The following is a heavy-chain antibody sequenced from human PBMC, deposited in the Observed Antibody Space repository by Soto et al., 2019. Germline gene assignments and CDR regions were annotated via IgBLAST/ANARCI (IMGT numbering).Heavy chain of an antibody. CDR1: GFTFDDYA. CDR2: ISWNSGTL. J-gene: IGHJ4*02. Sequence: EGQLVESGGGLVQPGRSLRVSCAASGFTFDDYAMHWVRQAPGKGLEWVSGISWNSGTLGYAESVKGRFTISRDNAKNSLYLQMNSLRPEDAALYYCAKAPGYCSVGSCSDLGYFDSWGQGTLVTGSS. V-gene: IGHV3-9*01. CDR3: AKAPGYCSVGSCSDLGYFDS. D-gene: IGHD2-15*01.